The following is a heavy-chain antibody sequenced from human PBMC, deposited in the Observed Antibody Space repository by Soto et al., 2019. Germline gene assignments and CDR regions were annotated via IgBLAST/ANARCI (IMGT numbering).Heavy chain of an antibody. CDR1: RGSISSSNYY. CDR2: IYYRGST. D-gene: IGHD4-17*01. V-gene: IGHV4-39*01. CDR3: ASHSQTYGDFGY. J-gene: IGHJ4*02. Sequence: SETVSLTXTVSRGSISSSNYYWGWIRQPPGKGLEWIASIYYRGSTFYNPSLRSRVTMSVDTSKSQFSLKLNSVTAADTPLYYCASHSQTYGDFGYWGQGTLVTVSS.